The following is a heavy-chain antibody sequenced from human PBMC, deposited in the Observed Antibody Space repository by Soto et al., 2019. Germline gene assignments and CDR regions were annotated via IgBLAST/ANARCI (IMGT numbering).Heavy chain of an antibody. CDR3: ARQQQPVGLVTTGFYYYYGMDV. D-gene: IGHD4-17*01. V-gene: IGHV4-59*08. CDR2: IYYRGRT. J-gene: IGHJ6*02. CDR1: GGSISSYY. Sequence: QVQLQESGPGLVKPSETLSLTCTVSGGSISSYYWSWIRQPPGKGLEWIGYIYYRGRTNYNPSLKSRVTISVDTSKNQFSLKLSSVTAADTAVYYCARQQQPVGLVTTGFYYYYGMDVWGQGTTVTVSS.